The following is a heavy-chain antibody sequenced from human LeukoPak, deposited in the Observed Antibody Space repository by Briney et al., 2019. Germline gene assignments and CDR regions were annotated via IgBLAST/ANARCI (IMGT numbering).Heavy chain of an antibody. CDR1: GYIFTGYY. CDR3: TRGNVGATQSFDY. Sequence: ASVKVSCKSSGYIFTGYYIHWVRQAPGQGLEWMGCINPDSGSTKYAQKFQDRMTMTRDASISTAYMELSRLRSDDTAVYYCTRGNVGATQSFDYWGQGTLVTVSS. CDR2: INPDSGST. D-gene: IGHD1-26*01. V-gene: IGHV1-2*02. J-gene: IGHJ4*02.